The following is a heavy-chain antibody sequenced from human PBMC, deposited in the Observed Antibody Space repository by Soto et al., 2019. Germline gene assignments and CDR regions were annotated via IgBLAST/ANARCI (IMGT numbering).Heavy chain of an antibody. CDR3: ARRFCSSTSCYTAYNWFDP. Sequence: GASLKVSCKASGATFSSYAISRVRQAPGQGLDWMGGIIPIFGTANYAQKFQGRVTITADESTSTAYMELSSLRSEDTAVYYCARRFCSSTSCYTAYNWFDPWGQGTLVTVSS. V-gene: IGHV1-69*01. CDR1: GATFSSYA. D-gene: IGHD2-2*02. J-gene: IGHJ5*02. CDR2: IIPIFGTA.